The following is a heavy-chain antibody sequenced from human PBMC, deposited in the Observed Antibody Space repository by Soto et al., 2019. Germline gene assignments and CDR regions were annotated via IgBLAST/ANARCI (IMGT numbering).Heavy chain of an antibody. CDR1: GYTFTSYA. D-gene: IGHD3-22*01. J-gene: IGHJ6*02. Sequence: QVQLVESGAEVKKPGASVKVSCKASGYTFTSYAISWVRQAPGQGLEWMGWISGYSSNTKYAQNFQGRVTMTTDTSTSTAYMELRSLRSDDTAVYYCARDREYYYDSSGNYYYHYAMDVWGQGTTVTVS. CDR2: ISGYSSNT. CDR3: ARDREYYYDSSGNYYYHYAMDV. V-gene: IGHV1-18*04.